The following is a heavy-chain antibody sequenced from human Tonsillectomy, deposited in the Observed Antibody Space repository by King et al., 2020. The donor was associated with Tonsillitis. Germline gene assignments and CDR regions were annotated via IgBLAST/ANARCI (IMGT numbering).Heavy chain of an antibody. Sequence: VQLVESGGGLVQPGGSLRLSCAASGFTFSSYPMSWVRQAPGKGLEWVSAICGSDGSTYYADSVRGRFTISRDNSKNTLYLQMNSLRAEDTAIYYCATDRISLWFGESLPDYWGQGTLVTVSS. J-gene: IGHJ4*02. V-gene: IGHV3-23*04. D-gene: IGHD3-10*01. CDR2: ICGSDGST. CDR1: GFTFSSYP. CDR3: ATDRISLWFGESLPDY.